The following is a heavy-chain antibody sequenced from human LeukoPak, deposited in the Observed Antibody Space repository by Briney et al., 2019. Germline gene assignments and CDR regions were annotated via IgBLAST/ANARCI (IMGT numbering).Heavy chain of an antibody. CDR3: ARDLHLGWFDS. Sequence: SETLSLTCTVSGDSINSYYWNWIRQPPGKGLEWFGYIHYGENTNYNPSLKSRVTISLDTSRKFFSLNLSSVTAADTAVYYCARDLHLGWFDSWGQGTLVHVSS. V-gene: IGHV4-59*01. CDR2: IHYGENT. J-gene: IGHJ5*01. CDR1: GDSINSYY. D-gene: IGHD7-27*01.